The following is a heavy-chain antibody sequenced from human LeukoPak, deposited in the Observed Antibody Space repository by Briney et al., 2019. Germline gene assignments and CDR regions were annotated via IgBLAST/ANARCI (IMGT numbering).Heavy chain of an antibody. Sequence: GGSLRLSCAASGFTFSSYGMHWVRQAPGKGLEWVAVISYDGSNKYYADSVKGRFTISRDNSKNTLYLQMNSLRAGDTAVYYCAKDGSFTIFGVVPRRYYFDYWGQGTLVTVSS. V-gene: IGHV3-30*18. CDR1: GFTFSSYG. D-gene: IGHD3-3*01. CDR3: AKDGSFTIFGVVPRRYYFDY. CDR2: ISYDGSNK. J-gene: IGHJ4*02.